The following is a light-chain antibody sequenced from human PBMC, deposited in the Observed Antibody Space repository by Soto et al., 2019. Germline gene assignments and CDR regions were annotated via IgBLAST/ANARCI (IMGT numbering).Light chain of an antibody. CDR1: QVIRDD. Sequence: IPMTQSPSALSASLGDRATITCRASQVIRDDLGWYQQRPGKAPKRLIYAASSLQSGVPSRFSGSGSGAEFTLTISSLQPEDFATYYCLQHNSYPFTFGPGTKVDIK. V-gene: IGKV1-17*01. CDR3: LQHNSYPFT. J-gene: IGKJ3*01. CDR2: AAS.